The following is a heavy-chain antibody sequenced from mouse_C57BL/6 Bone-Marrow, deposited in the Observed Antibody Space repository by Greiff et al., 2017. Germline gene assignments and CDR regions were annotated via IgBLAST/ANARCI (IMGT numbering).Heavy chain of an antibody. J-gene: IGHJ2*01. V-gene: IGHV5-4*01. CDR3: ARATVVPFDY. D-gene: IGHD1-1*01. Sequence: EVHLVESGGGLVKPGGSLKLSCAASGFTFSSYAMSWVRQTPEKRLEWVATISYGGSYTYYPANVKGRFTISRDNAKNNLYLQMSHLKSEDTAMYYCARATVVPFDYWGQGTTLTVSS. CDR1: GFTFSSYA. CDR2: ISYGGSYT.